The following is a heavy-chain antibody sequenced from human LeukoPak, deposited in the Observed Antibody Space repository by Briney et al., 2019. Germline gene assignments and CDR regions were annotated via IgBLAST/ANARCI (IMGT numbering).Heavy chain of an antibody. J-gene: IGHJ3*02. D-gene: IGHD6-19*01. V-gene: IGHV4-39*01. CDR3: ARLWLVRGSAFDI. CDR1: GGSISSSSYY. CDR2: IYYSGST. Sequence: SETLSLTCTVSGGSISSSSYYWGWIRQPPGKGLEWIGSIYYSGSTYYNPSLKSRVTISVDTSKNQFSLKLSSVTAADTAVYYCARLWLVRGSAFDIWGQGTMVTVSS.